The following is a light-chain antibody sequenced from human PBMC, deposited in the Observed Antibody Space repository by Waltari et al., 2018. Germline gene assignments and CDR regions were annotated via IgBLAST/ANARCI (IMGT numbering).Light chain of an antibody. CDR3: LLSYSGGVV. CDR1: TGAVTSGHY. V-gene: IGLV7-46*01. CDR2: DTS. Sequence: QAVVTQEPSLTVSPGGTVTLTCGSSTGAVTSGHYPYWFQQKPGQAPRTLIYDTSNKHSWTRARFSGSLLGGKGALTLSGAQPEDEADYFCLLSYSGGVVFGGGTKLTVL. J-gene: IGLJ2*01.